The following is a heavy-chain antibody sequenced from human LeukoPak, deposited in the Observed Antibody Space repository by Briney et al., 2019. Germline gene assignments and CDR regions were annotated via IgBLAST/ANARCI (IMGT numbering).Heavy chain of an antibody. D-gene: IGHD3-10*01. CDR1: GYTFTSYG. V-gene: IGHV1-18*01. J-gene: IGHJ5*02. CDR2: ISACNGNT. CDR3: ARDISRYYYGSGSFTHWFDP. Sequence: ASVKVSCKASGYTFTSYGISWVRQAPGQGVEGMGWISACNGNTNYAQKLQGRVTMTTDTSTSTAYMELRSLRSDDTAVYYCARDISRYYYGSGSFTHWFDPWGQGTLVTVSS.